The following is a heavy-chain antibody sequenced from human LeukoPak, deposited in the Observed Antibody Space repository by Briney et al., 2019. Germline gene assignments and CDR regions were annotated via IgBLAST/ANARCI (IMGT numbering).Heavy chain of an antibody. CDR3: ARDSTFGGVIVGDYYFDY. V-gene: IGHV3-48*02. CDR1: GFTFSSYS. Sequence: GGSLGLSCAASGFTFSSYSMNWVRQAPGKGLEWVSYISSSSSTIYYADSVKGRFTISRDNAKNSLYLQMNSLRDEDTAVYYCARDSTFGGVIVGDYYFDYWGQGTLVTVSS. J-gene: IGHJ4*02. D-gene: IGHD3-16*02. CDR2: ISSSSSTI.